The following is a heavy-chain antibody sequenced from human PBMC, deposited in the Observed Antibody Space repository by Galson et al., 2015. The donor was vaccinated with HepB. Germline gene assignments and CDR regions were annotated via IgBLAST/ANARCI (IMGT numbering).Heavy chain of an antibody. CDR3: AKARFSPSYYDVLTGYYKDYYYYGMDV. CDR2: ISYDGSNK. CDR1: GFTFSSYG. Sequence: SLRLSCAASGFTFSSYGMHWVRQAPGKGLEWVAVISYDGSNKYYADSVKGRFTISRDNSKNTLYLQMNSLRAEDTAVYYCAKARFSPSYYDVLTGYYKDYYYYGMDVWGQGTTVTVSS. D-gene: IGHD3-9*01. V-gene: IGHV3-30*18. J-gene: IGHJ6*02.